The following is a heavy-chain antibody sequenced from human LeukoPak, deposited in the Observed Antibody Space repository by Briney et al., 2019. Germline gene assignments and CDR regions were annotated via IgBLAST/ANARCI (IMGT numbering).Heavy chain of an antibody. CDR1: GFTFSSYS. J-gene: IGHJ5*02. V-gene: IGHV3-21*01. CDR3: ARDIEDIVVVPAAQGTGFDP. Sequence: GGSLRLSCAASGFTFSSYSMNWVRQAPGKGLEWVSSISSSSYIYYADSVKGRFTISRDNAKNSLYLQMNSLRAEDTAVYYCARDIEDIVVVPAAQGTGFDPWGQGTLVTVSS. D-gene: IGHD2-2*01. CDR2: ISSSSYI.